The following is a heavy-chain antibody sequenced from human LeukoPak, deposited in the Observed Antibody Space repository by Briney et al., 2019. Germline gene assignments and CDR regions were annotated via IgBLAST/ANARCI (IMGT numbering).Heavy chain of an antibody. V-gene: IGHV3-53*01. J-gene: IGHJ1*01. Sequence: PGGSLRLSCAASGFTFSSYAMSWVRQAPGKGLEWVSVIYSGGSTYYADSVKGRFTISRDNSKNTLYLQMNSLRAEDTAVYYCARESRDYYGSGSYINFQHWGQGTLVTVSS. CDR1: GFTFSSYA. CDR3: ARESRDYYGSGSYINFQH. CDR2: IYSGGST. D-gene: IGHD3-10*01.